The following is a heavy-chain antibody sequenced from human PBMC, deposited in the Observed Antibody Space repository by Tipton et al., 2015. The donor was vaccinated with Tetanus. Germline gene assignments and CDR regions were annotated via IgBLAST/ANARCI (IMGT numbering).Heavy chain of an antibody. V-gene: IGHV6-1*01. CDR3: ARETRGYCTNGLCYTFDL. Sequence: GLVKPSQTLSLTCAISGDSVSSNSAAWNWIRQSPSRGLEWLGRTYYRSKWYNDYAVSVKSRITINPDTSKNQFSLQLNSVTPEYTTVYYCARETRGYCTNGLCYTFDLWGLGALVTVSS. J-gene: IGHJ2*01. D-gene: IGHD2-8*01. CDR1: GDSVSSNSAA. CDR2: TYYRSKWYN.